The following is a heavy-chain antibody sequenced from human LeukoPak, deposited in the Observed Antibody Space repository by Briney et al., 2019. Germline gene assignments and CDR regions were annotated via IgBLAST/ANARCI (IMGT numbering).Heavy chain of an antibody. CDR3: ARDSGYSSGWLVDY. D-gene: IGHD6-19*01. CDR1: GFTFSSYA. J-gene: IGHJ4*02. Sequence: GGSLRLSRAASGFTFSSYAMSWVRQAPGKGLEWVSAISGSGGSTYYADSVKGRFTISRDNSKNTLYLQMNSLRAEDTAVYYCARDSGYSSGWLVDYWGQGTLVTVTS. V-gene: IGHV3-23*01. CDR2: ISGSGGST.